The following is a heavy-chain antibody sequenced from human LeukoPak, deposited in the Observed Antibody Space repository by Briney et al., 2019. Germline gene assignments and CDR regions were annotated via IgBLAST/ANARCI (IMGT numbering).Heavy chain of an antibody. CDR2: ISHSGTT. CDR1: GGSFGGFY. Sequence: SETLSLTCAVYGGSFGGFYWSWIRQPPGKGLEWIGEISHSGTTYYNPSPESRVTVSVDTSKSQFSLRLSSVTAADTAVYYCARGGLDTKRGGYFDFWGQGILVTVSS. D-gene: IGHD5-18*01. V-gene: IGHV4-34*01. J-gene: IGHJ4*02. CDR3: ARGGLDTKRGGYFDF.